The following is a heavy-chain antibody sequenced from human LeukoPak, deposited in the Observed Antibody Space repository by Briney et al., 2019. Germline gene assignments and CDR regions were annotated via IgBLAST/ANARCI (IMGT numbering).Heavy chain of an antibody. CDR1: GFTFSNYW. J-gene: IGHJ4*02. CDR3: ARQSRATPDY. Sequence: GGSLRLSCAASGFTFSNYWMHWVRQAPGRGLMWVSRINIDETSTTYADSVKGRFTISRDNAKNTLYLQMNSLRADDTAVYYCARQSRATPDYWGQETLVTVSS. D-gene: IGHD4-23*01. V-gene: IGHV3-74*01. CDR2: INIDETST.